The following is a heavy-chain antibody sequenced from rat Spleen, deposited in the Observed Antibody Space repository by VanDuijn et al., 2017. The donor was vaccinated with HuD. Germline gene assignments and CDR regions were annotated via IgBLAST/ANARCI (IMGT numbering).Heavy chain of an antibody. CDR2: ISYDGGST. J-gene: IGHJ2*01. Sequence: EVQLVESDGGLVQPGRSLKLSCAASGFTFSDYYMAWVRQAPTKGLEWVATISYDGGSTYYRDSVKGRFTISRDNAKSSLYLQMDSLRSEDTATYYCTTDPRTEGGVLFDYWGQGVMVTVSS. D-gene: IGHD1-11*01. CDR3: TTDPRTEGGVLFDY. CDR1: GFTFSDYY. V-gene: IGHV5-20*01.